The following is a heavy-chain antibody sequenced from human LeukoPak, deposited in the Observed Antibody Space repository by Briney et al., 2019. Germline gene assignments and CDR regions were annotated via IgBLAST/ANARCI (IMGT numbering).Heavy chain of an antibody. CDR1: GYTFTGYY. CDR2: INPNSGGT. J-gene: IGHJ4*02. V-gene: IGHV1-2*02. CDR3: ARRAARRTTGLDY. D-gene: IGHD6-6*01. Sequence: ASVKVSCKASGYTFTGYYMHWVRQAPGQGLERMGWINPNSGGTNYAQKFQGRVTMTRDTSISTAYMELSRLRSDDTAVYYCARRAARRTTGLDYWGQGTLVTVSS.